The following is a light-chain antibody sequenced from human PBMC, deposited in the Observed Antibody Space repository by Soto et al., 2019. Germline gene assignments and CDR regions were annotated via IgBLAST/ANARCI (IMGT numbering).Light chain of an antibody. Sequence: QSALTQPASVSGSPGQSITISCTGSSSDVGSYVHVSWYQQHPGKAPKLIIWDVSNRPSGVSNRFSGSKSGNTASLTISGLQTDDEADYYCNSYTTSSTYVFGTWTKVTVL. V-gene: IGLV2-14*01. CDR2: DVS. CDR1: SSDVGSYVH. CDR3: NSYTTSSTYV. J-gene: IGLJ1*01.